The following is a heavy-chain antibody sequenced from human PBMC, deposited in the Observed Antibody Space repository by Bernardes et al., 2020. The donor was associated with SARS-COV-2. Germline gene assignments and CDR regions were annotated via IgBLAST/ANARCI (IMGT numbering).Heavy chain of an antibody. CDR2: ISSSGSTI. CDR3: ARAPNFFYGMDV. CDR1: GFTFGDYY. V-gene: IGHV3-11*04. Sequence: GSLRLSCTASGFTFGDYYMSWIRQAPGKGLEWISYISSSGSTIHYADSVKGRLTISRDNAKNSVYMQMNSLRAEDTAVYYCARAPNFFYGMDVWGQGTTVTVSS. J-gene: IGHJ6*02.